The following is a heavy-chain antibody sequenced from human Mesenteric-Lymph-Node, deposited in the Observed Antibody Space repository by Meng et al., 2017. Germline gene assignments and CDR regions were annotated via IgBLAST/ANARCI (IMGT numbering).Heavy chain of an antibody. CDR1: GFSLRNARMG. V-gene: IGHV2-26*01. J-gene: IGHJ3*02. Sequence: SGPTLVKPTETLTLTCTVSGFSLRNARMGVSWIRQPPGKALEWLAHIFSNDEKSYSTSLKSRLTISKDTSKSQVVLTMTNMDPVDTATYYCARIIRIWTYGDYDAFDIWGQGTMVTVSS. CDR2: IFSNDEK. D-gene: IGHD4-17*01. CDR3: ARIIRIWTYGDYDAFDI.